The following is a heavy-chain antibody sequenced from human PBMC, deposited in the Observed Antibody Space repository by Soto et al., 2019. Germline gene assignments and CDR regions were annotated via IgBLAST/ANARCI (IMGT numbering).Heavy chain of an antibody. CDR3: SRDSHSSGWYSDY. CDR2: IWYDGSNK. CDR1: GFTFSSYG. V-gene: IGHV3-33*01. Sequence: QVQLVESGGGVVQPGRSLRLSCAASGFTFSSYGMHWVRQAPGKGLEWVAVIWYDGSNKYYADSVKGRFTISRDNSKNTLYLQMNSLGAEDTAVYYCSRDSHSSGWYSDYWGQGTLVTVSS. J-gene: IGHJ4*02. D-gene: IGHD6-19*01.